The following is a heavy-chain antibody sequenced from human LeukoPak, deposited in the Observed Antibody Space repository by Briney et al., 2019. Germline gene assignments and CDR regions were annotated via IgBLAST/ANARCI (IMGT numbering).Heavy chain of an antibody. D-gene: IGHD1-26*01. CDR3: AKDRNRGSYYNWFDP. J-gene: IGHJ5*02. CDR1: GFTFSSYA. V-gene: IGHV3-23*01. Sequence: SLRPSSAASGFTFSSYAMSWVRQAPGKGREWVSAIRASGGSTYNADSVEDRFTISRDNSKNRLYLQMNSLRAEDTAAYYCAKDRNRGSYYNWFDPWGQGTLVTVSS. CDR2: IRASGGST.